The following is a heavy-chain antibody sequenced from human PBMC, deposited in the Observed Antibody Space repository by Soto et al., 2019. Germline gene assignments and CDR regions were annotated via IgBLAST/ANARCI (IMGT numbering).Heavy chain of an antibody. V-gene: IGHV2-5*02. D-gene: IGHD4-17*01. J-gene: IGHJ4*02. CDR1: GFSLSTSGVG. CDR2: IYWDDDK. CDR3: AHRQGVTTYTAFDY. Sequence: QITLKESGPTLVKPTQTLTLTCTFSGFSLSTSGVGVGWIRQPPGKALEWLALIYWDDDKRYSPSLKSRLTTXHXPXSNQLVLTITNMDPVDTATYYCAHRQGVTTYTAFDYCGQGTLVTVSS.